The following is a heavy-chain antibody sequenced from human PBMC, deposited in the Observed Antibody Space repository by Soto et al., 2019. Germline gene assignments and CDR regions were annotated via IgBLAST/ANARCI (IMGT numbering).Heavy chain of an antibody. V-gene: IGHV1-18*01. CDR2: ISAYNGNT. J-gene: IGHJ3*02. Sequence: VASVKVSCKASGYTFTSYGISWVRQAPGQGLEWMGWISAYNGNTNYAQKLQGRVTMTTDTSTSTAYMELRSLRSDDTAVYYCARVQIITGTTSAFDIWGQGTMVTVSS. CDR1: GYTFTSYG. CDR3: ARVQIITGTTSAFDI. D-gene: IGHD1-20*01.